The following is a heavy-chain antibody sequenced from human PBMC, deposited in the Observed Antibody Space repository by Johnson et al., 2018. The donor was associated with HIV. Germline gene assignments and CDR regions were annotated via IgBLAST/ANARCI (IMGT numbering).Heavy chain of an antibody. CDR3: ARERGLGHAFDI. D-gene: IGHD7-27*01. Sequence: EVQVVESGGGLVQPGRSLRLSCAASGFRFDDYAMHWVRQAPGKGLEWVSGISWHSGTIGYANSVKGRFTISRDNSKNTLYLQMNSLRAEDTAVYYCARERGLGHAFDIWGQGTMVTVSS. J-gene: IGHJ3*02. V-gene: IGHV3-9*01. CDR2: ISWHSGTI. CDR1: GFRFDDYA.